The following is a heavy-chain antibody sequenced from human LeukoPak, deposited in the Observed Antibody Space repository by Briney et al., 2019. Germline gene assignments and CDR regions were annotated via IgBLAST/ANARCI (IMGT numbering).Heavy chain of an antibody. J-gene: IGHJ6*03. CDR2: IFITGST. CDR1: GGSIINYY. Sequence: SETLSLTCSVAGGSIINYYWSWIRQSAGTGLEWVGRIFITGSTTYNPSLQSRLSMSVDTSQNQFSLRLRSVSAADTAVYYCARLKYYDSTGYSPGYYMDVWGKGITVTVPS. V-gene: IGHV4-4*07. D-gene: IGHD3-22*01. CDR3: ARLKYYDSTGYSPGYYMDV.